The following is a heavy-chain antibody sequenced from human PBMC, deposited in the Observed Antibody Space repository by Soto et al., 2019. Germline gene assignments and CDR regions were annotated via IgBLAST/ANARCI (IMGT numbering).Heavy chain of an antibody. D-gene: IGHD6-19*01. Sequence: GGSLRLSCASSGFNFSFYAMHWARQTPGKGLEWVAVISFDGNNIYYADSVRGRFTISRDSSKNTLYLQMNSLTAEDTALYYCAKDMRSSAWFYYFDSWGLGTLVTVSS. CDR2: ISFDGNNI. CDR3: AKDMRSSAWFYYFDS. V-gene: IGHV3-30-3*02. CDR1: GFNFSFYA. J-gene: IGHJ4*02.